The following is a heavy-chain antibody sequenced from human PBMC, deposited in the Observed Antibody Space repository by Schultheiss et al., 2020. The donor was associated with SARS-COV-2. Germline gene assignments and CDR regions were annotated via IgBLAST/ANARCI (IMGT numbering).Heavy chain of an antibody. V-gene: IGHV4-59*01. CDR3: ARARGSQRAFDI. D-gene: IGHD1-26*01. J-gene: IGHJ3*02. CDR2: FDHSGTT. CDR1: GGSISGYY. Sequence: SETLSLTCSVSGGSISGYYWSWIRQPPGKGLEWIGYFDHSGTTSYNPSLKSRVTISIDASKNQFSLRLSSVTAADTAVYYCARARGSQRAFDIWGQGTMVTVSS.